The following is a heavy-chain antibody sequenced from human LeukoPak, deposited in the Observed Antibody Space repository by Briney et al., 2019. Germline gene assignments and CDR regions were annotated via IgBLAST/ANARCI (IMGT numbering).Heavy chain of an antibody. J-gene: IGHJ6*02. Sequence: SETLSLSCTVSGDSISYYYWSWIRQPPGKGLEWIGYIYYSGSTDYNPSLKSRVSISVDTSKNQFSLKLNSVTPADTAVYYCARDGRISPYSGMDVWGQGTTVTVSS. CDR3: ARDGRISPYSGMDV. V-gene: IGHV4-59*01. D-gene: IGHD1-26*01. CDR2: IYYSGST. CDR1: GDSISYYY.